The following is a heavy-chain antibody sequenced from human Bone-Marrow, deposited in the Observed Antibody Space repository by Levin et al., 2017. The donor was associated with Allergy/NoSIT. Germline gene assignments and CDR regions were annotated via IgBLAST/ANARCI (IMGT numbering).Heavy chain of an antibody. J-gene: IGHJ4*02. CDR1: GFSFSNSH. D-gene: IGHD6-19*01. CDR3: ARDHDESPVAGTGFDY. Sequence: GGSLRLSCSAAGFSFSNSHMHWVRQAPGKGLEWLAVIWLDGSHQYHADSVKGRFTISRDNSDNILYLDMHSLRVEDTAIYYCARDHDESPVAGTGFDYWGQGTLVTVSA. V-gene: IGHV3-33*08. CDR2: IWLDGSHQ.